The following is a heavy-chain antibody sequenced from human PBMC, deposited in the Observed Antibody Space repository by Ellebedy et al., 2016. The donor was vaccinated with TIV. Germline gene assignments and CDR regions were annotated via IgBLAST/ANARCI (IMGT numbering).Heavy chain of an antibody. Sequence: GESLKISCAASGFSFSVYWMHWVRQAPGKGLERVSSISSSSSYIYYADSVKGRFTISRDNAKNSLYLQMNSLRAEDTAVYYCARYGAWTTLDYWGQGTLVTVSS. D-gene: IGHD4-17*01. J-gene: IGHJ4*02. CDR3: ARYGAWTTLDY. CDR1: GFSFSVYW. V-gene: IGHV3-21*01. CDR2: ISSSSSYI.